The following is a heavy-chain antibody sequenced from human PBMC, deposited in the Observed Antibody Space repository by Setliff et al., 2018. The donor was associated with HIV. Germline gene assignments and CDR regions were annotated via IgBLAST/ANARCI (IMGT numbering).Heavy chain of an antibody. CDR3: AAASSWDPLLDY. J-gene: IGHJ4*02. D-gene: IGHD6-13*01. Sequence: SETLSLTCTVSGGSISSGSHFWGWIRQPAGKGLEWIGHISTSGSTKYNPSLKSRVTISVDTSMDQFSLKLNSVTAADTAVYYCAAASSWDPLLDYWGQGTLVTVSS. V-gene: IGHV4-61*09. CDR1: GGSISSGSHF. CDR2: ISTSGST.